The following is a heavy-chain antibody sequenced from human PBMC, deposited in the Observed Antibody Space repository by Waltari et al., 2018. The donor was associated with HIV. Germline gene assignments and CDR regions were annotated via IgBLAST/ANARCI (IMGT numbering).Heavy chain of an antibody. Sequence: EVQLVETGGGLILPGGSLRLSCAASGFSVSNKFISWVRQAPGKGREWVSVIYSGGSTFYADSVRGRFTMSRDTSKNMVYLQMNSLRVEDTAVYYCAREGYTRSSGRGNWFDSWGQGTLVTVSS. V-gene: IGHV3-53*02. CDR3: AREGYTRSSGRGNWFDS. D-gene: IGHD6-6*01. J-gene: IGHJ5*01. CDR2: IYSGGST. CDR1: GFSVSNKF.